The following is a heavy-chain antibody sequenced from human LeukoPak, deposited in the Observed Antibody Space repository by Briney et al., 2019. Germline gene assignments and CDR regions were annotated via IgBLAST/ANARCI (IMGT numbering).Heavy chain of an antibody. D-gene: IGHD2-21*01. Sequence: ASVKVSCKASGGTFSSYAISWVRQAPGQGLEWMGGIIPIFGTANYAQKFQGRVTITADESTSTAYMELRSLRSEDTAVYYCAREGAHIQAIDYWGQGTLVTVSS. V-gene: IGHV1-69*13. CDR1: GGTFSSYA. J-gene: IGHJ4*02. CDR3: AREGAHIQAIDY. CDR2: IIPIFGTA.